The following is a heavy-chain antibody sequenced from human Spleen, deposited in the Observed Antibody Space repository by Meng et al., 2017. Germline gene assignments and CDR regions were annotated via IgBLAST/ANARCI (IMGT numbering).Heavy chain of an antibody. V-gene: IGHV3-15*01. J-gene: IGHJ4*02. CDR1: GFYFKNAW. Sequence: VWSGGYLVKPGGSLRLSCAASGFYFKNAWMSWVRQASGKGLEWVGRIKSKPDGGTAEYAAPVTGRFTISRDDSKSTLYLQMSGLRIDDTGVYYCTWDDKAVSDYWGQGTLVTVSS. CDR2: IKSKPDGGTA. CDR3: TWDDKAVSDY. D-gene: IGHD1-26*01.